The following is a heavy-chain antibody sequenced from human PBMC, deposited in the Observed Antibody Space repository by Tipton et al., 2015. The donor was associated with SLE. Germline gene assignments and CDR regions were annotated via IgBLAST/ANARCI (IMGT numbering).Heavy chain of an antibody. D-gene: IGHD3-16*01. V-gene: IGHV3-30*04. CDR1: GFTFSSYA. Sequence: SLRLSCAASGFTFSSYAMNWVRQAPGKGLEWVAVISFDASGKYYADSVKGRFTISRDNSKNSLYLQMNSLTIEDTAVYYCASSNWVSFDYWGQGTLVTVSS. CDR3: ASSNWVSFDY. J-gene: IGHJ4*02. CDR2: ISFDASGK.